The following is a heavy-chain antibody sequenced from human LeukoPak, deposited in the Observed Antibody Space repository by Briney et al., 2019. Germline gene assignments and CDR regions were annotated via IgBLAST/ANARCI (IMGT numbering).Heavy chain of an antibody. J-gene: IGHJ3*02. CDR2: TYSDVNT. D-gene: IGHD2/OR15-2a*01. V-gene: IGHV3-53*01. CDR3: ARKNDLFNAAFDI. Sequence: PGGSRRLSWAASGFTASSNYMSGVRQAPGRGLEWVSITYSDVNTNYADSVKGRFTISRDNSKNTLSLQMYSLRAEDTAVYYCARKNDLFNAAFDIWGQGTVVTVSS. CDR1: GFTASSNY.